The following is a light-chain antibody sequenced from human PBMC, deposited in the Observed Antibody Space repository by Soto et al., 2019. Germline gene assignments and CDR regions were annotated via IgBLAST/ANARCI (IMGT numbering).Light chain of an antibody. J-gene: IGKJ4*01. CDR1: QSVLYSSNNKNY. V-gene: IGKV4-1*01. Sequence: DIVMTQSPDSLAVSLGERATINCKSSQSVLYSSNNKNYLAWYQQKPGQPPKLLIYWAFTRESGVPDRFSGSGSGTDFTLTISSLQAEDVAVYYCQQYYSTPLTFGGGTKVAIK. CDR2: WAF. CDR3: QQYYSTPLT.